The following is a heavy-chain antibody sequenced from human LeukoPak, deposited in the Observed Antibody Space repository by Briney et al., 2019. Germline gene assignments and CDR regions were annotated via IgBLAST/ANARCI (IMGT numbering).Heavy chain of an antibody. Sequence: GASVKVSCKASGYTFTGYYMHWVRQAPGQGLEWMGWINPNSGGTNYAQKFQGRVTMTRDTSISTAYMELSRLRSDDTAVYYCARGLLRYCSSTSCYDAFDIWGQGTMVTVSS. V-gene: IGHV1-2*02. J-gene: IGHJ3*02. CDR2: INPNSGGT. CDR3: ARGLLRYCSSTSCYDAFDI. CDR1: GYTFTGYY. D-gene: IGHD2-2*01.